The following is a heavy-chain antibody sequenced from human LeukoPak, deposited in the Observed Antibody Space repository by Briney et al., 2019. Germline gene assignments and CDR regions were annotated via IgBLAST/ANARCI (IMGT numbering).Heavy chain of an antibody. J-gene: IGHJ4*02. Sequence: SETLSLTCTVSGGSISSSSYYWGWIRQPPGKGLEWIGSIYYSGSTYYNPSLKSRVTISVDTSKNQFSLKVSSATAADTAVYYCARQVGKVEDVYDVEFFDLWGQGTLVTVSS. D-gene: IGHD5/OR15-5a*01. CDR3: ARQVGKVEDVYDVEFFDL. CDR1: GGSISSSSYY. V-gene: IGHV4-39*01. CDR2: IYYSGST.